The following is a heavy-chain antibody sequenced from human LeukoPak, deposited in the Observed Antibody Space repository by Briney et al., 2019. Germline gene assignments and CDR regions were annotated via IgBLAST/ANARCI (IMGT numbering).Heavy chain of an antibody. V-gene: IGHV3-21*01. CDR1: GVTFSSYS. D-gene: IGHD5-12*01. CDR2: ISSSSSYI. J-gene: IGHJ4*02. Sequence: GGSLRLSCAASGVTFSSYSMNWVRQAPGKGLEWVSSISSSSSYIYYADSVKGRFTISRDNAKNSLYLQMNSLRAEHTAVYYCASGLDRGGYNFDYWGQGTLVTVSS. CDR3: ASGLDRGGYNFDY.